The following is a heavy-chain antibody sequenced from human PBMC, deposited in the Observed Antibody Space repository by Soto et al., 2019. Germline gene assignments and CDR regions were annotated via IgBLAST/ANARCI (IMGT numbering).Heavy chain of an antibody. CDR2: MNPNTGNS. J-gene: IGHJ4*02. Sequence: ASVKVSCKASGYTFTSYDIYWVRQATGQGLEWMGWMNPNTGNSGYAQKFQGRVTMASDTSISTAHMELSSLRSEDTAVYYCARRAETNGWNGFGADKYYFDFWGQGTLVTVSS. CDR1: GYTFTSYD. V-gene: IGHV1-8*01. D-gene: IGHD1-1*01. CDR3: ARRAETNGWNGFGADKYYFDF.